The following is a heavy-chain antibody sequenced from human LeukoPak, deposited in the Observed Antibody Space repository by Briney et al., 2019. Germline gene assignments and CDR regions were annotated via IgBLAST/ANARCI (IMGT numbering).Heavy chain of an antibody. V-gene: IGHV4-39*01. Sequence: PSETLSLTCTVSGGSISSSSYYWGWIRQPPGKGLEWIGSIYYSGSTYYNPSLKSRVTISVDTSKNQFSLKLSSVTAADTAVYYCARRYSSGNFDYWGQGTLVTVSS. CDR1: GGSISSSSYY. CDR3: ARRYSSGNFDY. D-gene: IGHD3-22*01. J-gene: IGHJ4*02. CDR2: IYYSGST.